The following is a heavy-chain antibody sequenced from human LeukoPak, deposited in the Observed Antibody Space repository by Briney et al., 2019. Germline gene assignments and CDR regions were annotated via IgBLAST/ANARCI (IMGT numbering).Heavy chain of an antibody. J-gene: IGHJ5*02. D-gene: IGHD1-26*01. CDR3: ARDGSGTYLNWFDP. Sequence: SETLSLTCTVSGGSISTYYWNWIRQPPGKGLEWIGHIYNSGSTNYNPSLKSRVAISVDTSKNQFSLELRSVTAADTAVYYWARDGSGTYLNWFDPWGPGTLVTVSS. CDR2: IYNSGST. CDR1: GGSISTYY. V-gene: IGHV4-4*09.